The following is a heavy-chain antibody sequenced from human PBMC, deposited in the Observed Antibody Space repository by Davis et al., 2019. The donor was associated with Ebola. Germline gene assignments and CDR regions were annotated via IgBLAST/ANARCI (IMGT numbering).Heavy chain of an antibody. V-gene: IGHV1-69*13. D-gene: IGHD1-26*01. Sequence: AASVKVSCKASGGTFSNYAISWVRQAPGQGLEWMGGIIPMFGTANYAQKFQGRVTITADESTSTAYMELSSLRSEDTAVYYCAREEGGSSRNWGQGTLVTVSS. J-gene: IGHJ1*01. CDR3: AREEGGSSRN. CDR2: IIPMFGTA. CDR1: GGTFSNYA.